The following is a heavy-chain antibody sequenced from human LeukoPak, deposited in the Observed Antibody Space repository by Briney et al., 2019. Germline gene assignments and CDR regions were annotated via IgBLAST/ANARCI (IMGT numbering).Heavy chain of an antibody. V-gene: IGHV3-23*01. CDR2: ISGSGGST. CDR3: ARDSFAGYDSSGYSSYDY. J-gene: IGHJ4*02. Sequence: GGSLRLSCAASGFTFSSYAMSWVRQAPGKGLEWVSAISGSGGSTYYADSVKGRFTISRDNAKNSLYLQMNSLRAEDTAVYYCARDSFAGYDSSGYSSYDYWGQGTLVTVSS. CDR1: GFTFSSYA. D-gene: IGHD3-22*01.